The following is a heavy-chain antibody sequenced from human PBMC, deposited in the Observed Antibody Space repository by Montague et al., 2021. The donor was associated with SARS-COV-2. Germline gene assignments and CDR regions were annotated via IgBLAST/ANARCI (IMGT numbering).Heavy chain of an antibody. V-gene: IGHV4-59*02. D-gene: IGHD4-11*01. CDR3: ARGTTVTTFGCPYYIDF. CDR1: GSSVSSYY. CDR2: INHGGST. Sequence: SETLSLTCTVSGSSVSSYYWSWIRQPPGKGLEWIGYINHGGSTNYNPSLKSRVTMSVDTSKNQFSLKLSSVTAADTAVYYCARGTTVTTFGCPYYIDFWGQGTLVTVSA. J-gene: IGHJ4*02.